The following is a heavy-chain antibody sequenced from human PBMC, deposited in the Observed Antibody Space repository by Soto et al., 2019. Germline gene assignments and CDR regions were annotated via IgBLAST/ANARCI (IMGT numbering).Heavy chain of an antibody. V-gene: IGHV3-23*01. CDR1: GFTFSNYP. CDR3: XXXXXXXXXGFFDY. D-gene: IGHD3-3*01. CDR2: IGGAGSST. Sequence: EVQLLESGGGLGQPGGSLRLSCAASGFTFSNYPMTWVRQAPGKGLEWVSLIGGAGSSTYYAESVKGRFTISRDNSKNXXXXXXXXXXXXXXXXXXXXXXXXXXXXGFFDYWGQGTLVTVSS. J-gene: IGHJ4*02.